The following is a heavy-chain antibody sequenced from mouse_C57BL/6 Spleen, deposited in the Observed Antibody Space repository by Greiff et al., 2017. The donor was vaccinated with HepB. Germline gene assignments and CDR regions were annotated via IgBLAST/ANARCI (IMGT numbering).Heavy chain of an antibody. CDR1: GFTFSSYA. V-gene: IGHV5-4*03. J-gene: IGHJ3*01. CDR2: ISDGGSYT. D-gene: IGHD1-1*01. Sequence: EVKLVESGGGLVKPGGSLKLSCAASGFTFSSYAMSWVRQTPEKRLEWVATISDGGSYTYYPDNVKGRFTISRDNAKNNLYRQMSHLKSEDTAMYYCARAPYSAWFAYWGQGTLVTVSA. CDR3: ARAPYSAWFAY.